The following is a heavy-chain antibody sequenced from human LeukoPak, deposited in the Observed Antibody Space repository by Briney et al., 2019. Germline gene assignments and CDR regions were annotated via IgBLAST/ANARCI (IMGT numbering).Heavy chain of an antibody. J-gene: IGHJ4*02. CDR1: GGSISIYY. CDR3: ARVITIRGFIFDY. CDR2: IYYSGST. V-gene: IGHV4-59*01. D-gene: IGHD3-16*01. Sequence: SETLSLTCTVSGGSISIYYWSWIRQPPGKGLEWIGNIYYSGSTNYNPSLKSRVTISVDTSKNQSSLHLNSVTAADTAVYYCARVITIRGFIFDYWGQGTLVTVSS.